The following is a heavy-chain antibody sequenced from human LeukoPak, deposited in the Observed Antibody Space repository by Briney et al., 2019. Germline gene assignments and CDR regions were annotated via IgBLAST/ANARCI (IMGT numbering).Heavy chain of an antibody. CDR3: ARDIAAAGADY. J-gene: IGHJ4*02. CDR1: GYTFTSYG. D-gene: IGHD6-13*01. CDR2: ISAYNGNT. Sequence: ASVKVSCKASGYTFTSYGNSWVRQDPGQGLEWMGWISAYNGNTNYAQKLQGRVTMTTDTSTSTAYMELRSLRSDDTAVYYCARDIAAAGADYWGQGTLVTVSS. V-gene: IGHV1-18*01.